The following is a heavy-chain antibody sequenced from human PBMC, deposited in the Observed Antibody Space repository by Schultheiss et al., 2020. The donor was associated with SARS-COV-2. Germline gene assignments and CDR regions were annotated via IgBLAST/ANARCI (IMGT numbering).Heavy chain of an antibody. V-gene: IGHV4-61*01. Sequence: SQTLSLTCTVSGGSVSSGSYYWSWIRQPPGKGLEWIGYIYYSGSTNYNPSLKSRVTISVDTSKNQFSLKLSSVTAADTAVYYCARSGTLYNWFDPWGQGTLVTVSS. J-gene: IGHJ5*02. CDR2: IYYSGST. CDR1: GGSVSSGSYY. D-gene: IGHD1-1*01. CDR3: ARSGTLYNWFDP.